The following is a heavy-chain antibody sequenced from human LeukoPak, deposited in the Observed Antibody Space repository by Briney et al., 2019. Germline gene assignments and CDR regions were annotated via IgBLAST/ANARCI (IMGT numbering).Heavy chain of an antibody. CDR1: GGSISTYY. D-gene: IGHD2-2*01. V-gene: IGHV4-59*01. Sequence: SETLSLTCTVSGGSISTYYWSWIRQPPGKGLEWIGYISYSESTNYNPSLKSRVTISVDTSKTQFSLKVTSVTAADTAVYYCARAPRDRGYCGATSCFEYMDVWGRGTTVTISS. CDR3: ARAPRDRGYCGATSCFEYMDV. CDR2: ISYSEST. J-gene: IGHJ6*03.